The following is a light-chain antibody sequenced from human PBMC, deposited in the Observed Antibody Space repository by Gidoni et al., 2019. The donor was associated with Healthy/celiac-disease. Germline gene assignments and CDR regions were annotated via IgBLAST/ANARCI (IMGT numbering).Light chain of an antibody. CDR3: QQYYSTPTWT. J-gene: IGKJ1*01. CDR2: WAS. CDR1: QSVLYSSNNKNY. V-gene: IGKV4-1*01. Sequence: DIVMTQSTDSLAVSLGERATINCKSSQSVLYSSNNKNYLAWYQQKPGQPPKLLMYWASTRESGVPDRFSGSGSGTDFTLTISSLQAEDVAVYYCQQYYSTPTWTFGQXTKVEIK.